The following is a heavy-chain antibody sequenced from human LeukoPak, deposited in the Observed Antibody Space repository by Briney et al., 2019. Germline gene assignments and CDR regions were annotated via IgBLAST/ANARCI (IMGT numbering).Heavy chain of an antibody. V-gene: IGHV3-66*01. Sequence: PGGSLRLSCAASGFIVSNNYMSWVRQAPGKGLEWVSVIYSGGNTYYADSVKGRFTISRDNSKNTLYLQMNSLRAEDTAVYYCSMGGYDFDYWGQGTLVTVSS. CDR2: IYSGGNT. CDR1: GFIVSNNY. J-gene: IGHJ4*02. CDR3: SMGGYDFDY. D-gene: IGHD5-12*01.